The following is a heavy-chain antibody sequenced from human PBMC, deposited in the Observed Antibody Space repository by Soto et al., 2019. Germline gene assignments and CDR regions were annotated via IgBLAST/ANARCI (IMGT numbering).Heavy chain of an antibody. Sequence: PGGSLRLSCAASGFTFSSYAMSWVRQAPGKWLEWVSATSDSGGSTYYADSVKGRFTISRDNSKNTLYLQMNSLRAEDTAVYYCARVGSGIAGGSSSSWYAIYYYYGMDVWGQGXTVTVYS. J-gene: IGHJ6*02. CDR1: GFTFSSYA. CDR2: TSDSGGST. D-gene: IGHD6-13*01. V-gene: IGHV3-23*01. CDR3: ARVGSGIAGGSSSSWYAIYYYYGMDV.